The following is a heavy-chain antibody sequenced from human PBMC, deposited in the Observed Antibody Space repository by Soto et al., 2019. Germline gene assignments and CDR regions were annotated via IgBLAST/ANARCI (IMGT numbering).Heavy chain of an antibody. CDR1: GGSISSGGYY. CDR3: ARGVGYDFWSGYYTGYYGMDV. J-gene: IGHJ6*02. Sequence: PSETLSLTCTVSGGSISSGGYYWSWIRQHPGKGLEWIGYIYYSGSTYYNPSLKSRVTISVDTSKNQFSLKLSSVTAADTAVYYCARGVGYDFWSGYYTGYYGMDVWGQGTTVTVS. CDR2: IYYSGST. D-gene: IGHD3-3*01. V-gene: IGHV4-31*03.